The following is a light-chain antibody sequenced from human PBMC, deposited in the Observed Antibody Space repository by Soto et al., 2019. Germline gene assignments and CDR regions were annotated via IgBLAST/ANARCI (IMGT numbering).Light chain of an antibody. CDR1: SSDVGGYNN. V-gene: IGLV2-14*01. CDR3: NSYTSKSTGV. CDR2: EVS. Sequence: QSVLTQPASVSGSPGQSITISCTGTSSDVGGYNNVSWYQQHPGKAPKLIIYEVSNRPSGVSNRFSGSKSGNTASLTISGLQAEDEADYYCNSYTSKSTGVFGTGTKVTVL. J-gene: IGLJ1*01.